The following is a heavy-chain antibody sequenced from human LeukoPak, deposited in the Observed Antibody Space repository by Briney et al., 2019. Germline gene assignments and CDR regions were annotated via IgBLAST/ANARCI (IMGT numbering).Heavy chain of an antibody. CDR3: AADFRFDCSGGSCYSNWFDP. D-gene: IGHD2-15*01. CDR1: GFTFTSSA. J-gene: IGHJ5*02. Sequence: SVKVSCKASGFTFTSSAMQWVRQARGQRLEWIGWIVVGSGNTNYAQKFQERVTITRDMSTSTAYMELSSLRSEDTAVYYCAADFRFDCSGGSCYSNWFDPWGQGTLVTVSS. CDR2: IVVGSGNT. V-gene: IGHV1-58*02.